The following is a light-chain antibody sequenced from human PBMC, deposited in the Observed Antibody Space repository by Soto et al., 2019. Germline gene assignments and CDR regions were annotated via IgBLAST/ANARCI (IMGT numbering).Light chain of an antibody. CDR3: QQYNNWPTWT. Sequence: EIVLTQSPGTLALSPGERATLFGRASQSVSSYLAWYQQKPGQTPRLLIYGASTRATGIPARFSGSGSGTEFTLTITSLQSEDFAVYYCQQYNNWPTWTFGPGTQWIS. CDR2: GAS. V-gene: IGKV3-15*01. CDR1: QSVSSY. J-gene: IGKJ1*01.